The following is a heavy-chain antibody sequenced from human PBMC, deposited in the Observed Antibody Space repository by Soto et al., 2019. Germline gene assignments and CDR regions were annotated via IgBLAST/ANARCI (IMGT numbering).Heavy chain of an antibody. Sequence: EVQLVEAGGSLVEPGGSLRLYCAASGFTFTTAWINCVRQAPGKGLEWVGRIKSKDAGGTEDFAEVVKGRFAISRDDSRSMVYMQMSSLKTEDTAVYYCTTESYFTLKRVRFDYWGLGTLVTVSS. CDR2: IKSKDAGGTE. CDR3: TTESYFTLKRVRFDY. V-gene: IGHV3-15*07. D-gene: IGHD3-3*01. J-gene: IGHJ4*01. CDR1: GFTFTTAW.